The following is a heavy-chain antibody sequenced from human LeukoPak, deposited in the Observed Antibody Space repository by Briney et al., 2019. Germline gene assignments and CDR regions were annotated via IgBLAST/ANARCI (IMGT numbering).Heavy chain of an antibody. CDR1: AGSISSSSYY. CDR2: IYYSGST. J-gene: IGHJ5*02. V-gene: IGHV4-39*01. Sequence: SETLSLTCTVSAGSISSSSYYWGWIRQPPGKGLEWIGSIYYSGSTYYNPSLKSRVTISVDTSKNQFPLKLSSVTAADTAVYYCARQDGGVRGVIRSPFDPWGQGTLVTVSS. D-gene: IGHD3-10*01. CDR3: ARQDGGVRGVIRSPFDP.